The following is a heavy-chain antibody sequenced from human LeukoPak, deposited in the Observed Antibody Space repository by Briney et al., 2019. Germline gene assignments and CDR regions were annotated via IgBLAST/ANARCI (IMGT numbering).Heavy chain of an antibody. D-gene: IGHD5-18*01. J-gene: IGHJ4*02. Sequence: PGGSLRLSCAASGFTFSNYWMHWVRQAPGKGLVWVSRINSDGSSTTYADSVKGRFTISRDNSQNTLYLQMNSLRAEDTAVYYCAREGRGYSYAFEYWGQGTLVTVSS. CDR1: GFTFSNYW. CDR2: INSDGSST. V-gene: IGHV3-74*01. CDR3: AREGRGYSYAFEY.